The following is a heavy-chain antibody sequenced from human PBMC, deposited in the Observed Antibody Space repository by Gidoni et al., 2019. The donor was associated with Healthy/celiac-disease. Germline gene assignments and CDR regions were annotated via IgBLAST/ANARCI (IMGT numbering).Heavy chain of an antibody. CDR2: IYYSGST. D-gene: IGHD4-17*01. Sequence: QLQLQESGPGLVKPSETLSLTCTVSGGSISSSNYYWGWIRQPPGKGLEWIGSIYYSGSTYYNPSLKSRVTISVDTSKNQFSLKLSSVTAADTAVYYCARDAVDGDYEDYWGQGTLVTVSS. J-gene: IGHJ4*02. V-gene: IGHV4-39*07. CDR1: GGSISSSNYY. CDR3: ARDAVDGDYEDY.